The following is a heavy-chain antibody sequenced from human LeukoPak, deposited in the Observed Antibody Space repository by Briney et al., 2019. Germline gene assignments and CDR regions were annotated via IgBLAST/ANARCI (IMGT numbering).Heavy chain of an antibody. J-gene: IGHJ6*03. V-gene: IGHV1-46*01. Sequence: ASVKVSCKAFGYTFTSNYMHWVRQAPGQGPEWMGVISPSGGSTTYAQKFQGRVTITRNTSISTGFMELSSLRSEDTAVYYCARRAVGNSYYYYMDVWAKGPRSPSP. CDR2: ISPSGGST. CDR1: GYTFTSNY. D-gene: IGHD6-19*01. CDR3: ARRAVGNSYYYYMDV.